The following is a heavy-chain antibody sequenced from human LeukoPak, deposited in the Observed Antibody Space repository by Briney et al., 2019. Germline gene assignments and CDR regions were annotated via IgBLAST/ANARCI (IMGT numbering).Heavy chain of an antibody. CDR1: GGSISSYY. V-gene: IGHV4-4*07. J-gene: IGHJ6*03. CDR3: ARVVAAVWYYYMDV. CDR2: IYASGST. D-gene: IGHD6-13*01. Sequence: SETLSLTCTVSGGSISSYYWSWIRQPAGKGLEWIGRIYASGSTNYNPSLKSRLTMSVDTSKNQFSPKLSSVTAADTAVYYCARVVAAVWYYYMDVWGKGTTVTVSS.